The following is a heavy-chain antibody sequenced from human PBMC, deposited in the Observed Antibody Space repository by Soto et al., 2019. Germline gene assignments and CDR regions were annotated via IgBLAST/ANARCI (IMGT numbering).Heavy chain of an antibody. CDR2: ISAYNGNT. CDR1: GYPFSMYG. CDR3: ARPSYYDTTTGFAY. J-gene: IGHJ4*02. V-gene: IGHV1-18*01. Sequence: ASVKVSCKTSGYPFSMYGISWVRQAPGQGLEWMGWISAYNGNTEYAQKFRGRGTLTRDISTSSAYWDLRSLRSDDTAVYYWARPSYYDTTTGFAYWGQGALVTVSS. D-gene: IGHD3-22*01.